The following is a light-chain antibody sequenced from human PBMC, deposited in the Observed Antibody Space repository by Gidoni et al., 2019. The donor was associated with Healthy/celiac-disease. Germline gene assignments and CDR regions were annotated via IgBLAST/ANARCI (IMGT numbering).Light chain of an antibody. J-gene: IGKJ1*01. V-gene: IGKV1-39*01. Sequence: DIQMTQSPSSLSASVGDRVTIPCRASQSISSYLNWYQQKPGKAPKLLIYAASSLQSGVPSRFSGSGSGTDFTLTISSLQPEDFATYYCQQIYSTPGTFGQGTKVEIK. CDR2: AAS. CDR1: QSISSY. CDR3: QQIYSTPGT.